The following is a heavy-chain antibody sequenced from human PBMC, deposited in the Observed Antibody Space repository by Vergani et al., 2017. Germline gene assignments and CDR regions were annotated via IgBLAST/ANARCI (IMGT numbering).Heavy chain of an antibody. CDR1: GGSISSGSYY. CDR2: IYTSGST. V-gene: IGHV4-61*02. D-gene: IGHD2-21*02. CDR3: ARVSLVVTAVSTYYYGMDV. J-gene: IGHJ6*02. Sequence: QVQLQESGPGLVKPSQTLSLTCTVSGGSISSGSYYWSWIRQPAGKGLEWIGRIYTSGSTNYNPSLKSRVTISVDTSKNQFSLKLSSVTAADTAVYYCARVSLVVTAVSTYYYGMDVWGQGTTVTVSS.